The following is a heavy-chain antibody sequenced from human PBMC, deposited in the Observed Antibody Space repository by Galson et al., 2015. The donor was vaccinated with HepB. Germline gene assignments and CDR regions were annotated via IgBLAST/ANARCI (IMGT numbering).Heavy chain of an antibody. V-gene: IGHV4-30-4*01. CDR1: GDSIISGGYY. Sequence: TLSLTCAVSGDSIISGGYYWSWIRQPPGKGLEWIGYIYYSGNTYYNPSLKSRLTVSVDTSKNQFSLKLTSVTAADTAVYYCARAVRFFDFWGQGILVSVSS. J-gene: IGHJ4*02. CDR3: ARAVRFFDF. CDR2: IYYSGNT. D-gene: IGHD4-17*01.